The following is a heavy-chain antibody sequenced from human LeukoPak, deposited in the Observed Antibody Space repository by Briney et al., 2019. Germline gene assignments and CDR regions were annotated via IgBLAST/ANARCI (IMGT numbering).Heavy chain of an antibody. CDR3: ARDPMPVVPAAIGWFDP. Sequence: GGSLRLSCAASGFTFSSYSMTWVRQAPGKGLEWVSSISSSSSYIYYADSVKGRFTISRDNAKNSLYLQMNSLRAEDTAVYYCARDPMPVVPAAIGWFDPWGQGTLVTVSS. CDR1: GFTFSSYS. J-gene: IGHJ5*02. CDR2: ISSSSSYI. D-gene: IGHD2-2*01. V-gene: IGHV3-21*01.